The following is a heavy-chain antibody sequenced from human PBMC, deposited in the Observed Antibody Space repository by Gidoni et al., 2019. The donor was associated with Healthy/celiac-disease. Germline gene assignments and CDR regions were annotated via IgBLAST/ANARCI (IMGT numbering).Heavy chain of an antibody. V-gene: IGHV3-30*18. CDR1: GFTFSSYG. Sequence: QVQLVESGGGVVQPGRSLRLSCAASGFTFSSYGMHWVRQAPGKGLEWVAVISYDGSNKYYADSVKGRFTISRDNSKNTLYLQMNSLRAEDTAVYYCAKDFLIAVYAFDIWGQGTMVTVSS. D-gene: IGHD3-3*01. CDR2: ISYDGSNK. J-gene: IGHJ3*02. CDR3: AKDFLIAVYAFDI.